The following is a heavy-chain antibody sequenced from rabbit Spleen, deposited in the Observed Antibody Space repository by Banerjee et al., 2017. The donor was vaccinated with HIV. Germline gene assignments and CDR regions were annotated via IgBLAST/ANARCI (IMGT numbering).Heavy chain of an antibody. Sequence: QSLVESAGDLVKPPASLTLTCTAAGFSFSSRYYMCWGRQAPGRGLEWMASIDSGSSGGAYYASWAKGRFPITKSSSTTVTLQMNGMTAADADTSFCSRATNAWDNSPDCLDLWGPGTLVTVS. CDR1: GFSFSSRYY. CDR2: IDSGSSGGA. CDR3: SRATNAWDNSPDCLDL. D-gene: IGHD4-2*01. V-gene: IGHV1S40*01. J-gene: IGHJ4*01.